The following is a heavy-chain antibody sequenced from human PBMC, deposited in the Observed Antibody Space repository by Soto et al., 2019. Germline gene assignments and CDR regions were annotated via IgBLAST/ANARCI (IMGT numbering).Heavy chain of an antibody. V-gene: IGHV3-15*01. J-gene: IGHJ4*02. CDR3: LTDTIKLRPYDY. CDR2: IKSQSDGGAT. CDR1: GFLFSNAW. Sequence: GGSLRLSCAASGFLFSNAWMSWVRQGPGKGLEWVARIKSQSDGGATEYAAVVKGRFTISRDDSNNAVYLQMDSLTSDDTVVYYCLTDTIKLRPYDYWGQGTPVTVSS.